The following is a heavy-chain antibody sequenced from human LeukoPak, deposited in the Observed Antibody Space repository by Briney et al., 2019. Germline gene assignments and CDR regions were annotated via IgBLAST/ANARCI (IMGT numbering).Heavy chain of an antibody. V-gene: IGHV3-23*01. CDR1: GFTFSRYA. CDR3: ARARVTIDSYYYMDV. CDR2: ISDNGGVT. J-gene: IGHJ6*03. D-gene: IGHD4-17*01. Sequence: GGSLRLSCAASGFTFSRYAMSWVRQAPGKGLEWVSIISDNGGVTYYADSVKGRFTISRENSKNTLYLQMTSLRAEDTAMYYCARARVTIDSYYYMDVWGKGTTVTISS.